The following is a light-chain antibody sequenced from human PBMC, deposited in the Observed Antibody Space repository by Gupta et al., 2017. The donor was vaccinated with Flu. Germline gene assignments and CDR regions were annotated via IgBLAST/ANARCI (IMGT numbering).Light chain of an antibody. Sequence: SLGERASINCKSSQNIFYSSNNKNYLAWYQKKPGQPPKLLIYWASTREFGVPDRFSGSGSGTDFTLTISSLQAEDVAIYYCQQYFSTPRTFGQGTKVEVK. V-gene: IGKV4-1*01. CDR2: WAS. CDR1: QNIFYSSNNKNY. J-gene: IGKJ1*01. CDR3: QQYFSTPRT.